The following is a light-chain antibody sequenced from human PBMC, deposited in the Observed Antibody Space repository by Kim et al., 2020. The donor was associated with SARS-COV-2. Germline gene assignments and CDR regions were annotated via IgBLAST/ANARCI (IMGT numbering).Light chain of an antibody. J-gene: IGKJ1*01. CDR3: EQCDNYPRT. Sequence: DIQMTQSPSSLSASVGDRITITCRASQGISSWLAWYQQKPEKAPKCLIYAASSLQSGVPSRFSGSGSGTDFTLTISNLQPEDFATYYCEQCDNYPRTFGQGTRVEIK. V-gene: IGKV1D-16*01. CDR1: QGISSW. CDR2: AAS.